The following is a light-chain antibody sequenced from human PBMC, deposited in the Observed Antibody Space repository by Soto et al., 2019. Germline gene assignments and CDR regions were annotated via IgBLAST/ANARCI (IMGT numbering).Light chain of an antibody. CDR1: QSVLYSSNNKNY. CDR2: CAS. V-gene: IGKV4-1*01. Sequence: DIVMTQSPDSLAVSLGERATINCKSSQSVLYSSNNKNYLAWYQQKPGQPPKLLIYCASTRESGVPDRFSGSGSWTYFTLTISSLQAADVAVYYCQQYYSTPPLTFGGGSKVEIK. CDR3: QQYYSTPPLT. J-gene: IGKJ4*01.